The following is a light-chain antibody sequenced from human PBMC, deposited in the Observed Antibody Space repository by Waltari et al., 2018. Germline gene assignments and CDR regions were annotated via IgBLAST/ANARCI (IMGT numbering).Light chain of an antibody. V-gene: IGLV3-19*01. CDR1: SLRTSY. Sequence: SSELTQDPAVSVALGQTVTITCQGASLRTSYASWYQQKSGQAPILVLFGKNKRPSGIPDRFSGYNSETTTSLTITGAQAEDEADYYCSFRDSSASHVLFAGGTKLTVL. J-gene: IGLJ2*01. CDR2: GKN. CDR3: SFRDSSASHVL.